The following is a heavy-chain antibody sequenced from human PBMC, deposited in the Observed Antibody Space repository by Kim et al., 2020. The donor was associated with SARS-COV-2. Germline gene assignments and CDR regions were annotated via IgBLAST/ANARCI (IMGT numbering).Heavy chain of an antibody. V-gene: IGHV3-48*02. D-gene: IGHD3-10*01. Sequence: SVKGRFTIARDNDKNSLYLQMNSLRDEDTAVYYCARDYSGSGSYYHYFDYWCQGTLVTVSS. J-gene: IGHJ4*02. CDR3: ARDYSGSGSYYHYFDY.